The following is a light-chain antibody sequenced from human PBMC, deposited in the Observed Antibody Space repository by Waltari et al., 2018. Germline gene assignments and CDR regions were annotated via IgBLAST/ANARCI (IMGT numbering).Light chain of an antibody. Sequence: QTVVTQEPSFSVSPGGTVTLTCGLSSGSVSTRYYPSWYQQTPGQAPRTLIYNTSSRSSGVPDRVSGSILGNKAALTITGARADDESDYYCVLYMGSGISIFGGGTKLTVL. CDR3: VLYMGSGISI. V-gene: IGLV8-61*01. CDR1: SGSVSTRYY. J-gene: IGLJ2*01. CDR2: NTS.